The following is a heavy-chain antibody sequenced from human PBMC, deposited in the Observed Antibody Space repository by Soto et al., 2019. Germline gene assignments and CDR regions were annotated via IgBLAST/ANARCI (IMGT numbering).Heavy chain of an antibody. V-gene: IGHV4-59*11. CDR1: GGSISNHY. CDR3: ARANWYSEY. J-gene: IGHJ4*02. D-gene: IGHD7-27*01. CDR2: IYYNGNT. Sequence: QVQLRESGPGLVKPSETLSLTCTVSGGSISNHYWSWTRQPPGKGLEWIGYIYYNGNTNYNPSLKSRVTMSVDTSKNQISLTLSSVTAADTAVYYCARANWYSEYWGQGTLVTVSS.